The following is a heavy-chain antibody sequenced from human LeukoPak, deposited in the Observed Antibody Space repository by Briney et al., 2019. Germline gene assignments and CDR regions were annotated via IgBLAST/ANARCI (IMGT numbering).Heavy chain of an antibody. CDR1: GGSINTKTHY. CDR3: AKHGEDNSGYYAGFFDH. D-gene: IGHD3-22*01. V-gene: IGHV4-39*01. J-gene: IGHJ4*02. CDR2: VFYNGNT. Sequence: SETLSLTCTVSGGSINTKTHYWACIRQTPGKGLEWIGSVFYNGNTYYNPSLKSRVTISVDTSKNQFSLRLTSVTAADTAVYYCAKHGEDNSGYYAGFFDHYGQGTLVTVSS.